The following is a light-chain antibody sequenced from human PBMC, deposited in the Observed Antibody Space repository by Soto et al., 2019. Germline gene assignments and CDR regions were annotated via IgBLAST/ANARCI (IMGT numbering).Light chain of an antibody. J-gene: IGKJ1*01. CDR3: QHYNSYSEA. CDR2: KAS. CDR1: QTISSW. Sequence: DIQMTQYPSTLSGSVGDRFTIACRASQTISSWLAWYQQKPWKAPKLLIYKASTLKSGVPSRFSGSGSGTEFTLTISSLQPDDFATYYCQHYNSYSEAFCQGTMV. V-gene: IGKV1-5*03.